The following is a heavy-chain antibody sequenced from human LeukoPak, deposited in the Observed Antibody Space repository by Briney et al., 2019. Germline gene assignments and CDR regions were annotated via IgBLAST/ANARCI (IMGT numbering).Heavy chain of an antibody. CDR3: SRSAGGGITIFGVAPPLFDY. CDR1: GFSLSTSGVG. J-gene: IGHJ4*02. Sequence: SGPTLVRPTQTLTLTYTFSGFSLSTSGVGVGWIRQPPGKALEWLALIYWNDDKRYSPSLKSRLTITKDTSKNQVVLTMTNMDPVDTATYYCSRSAGGGITIFGVAPPLFDYWGQGTLVTVSS. V-gene: IGHV2-5*01. CDR2: IYWNDDK. D-gene: IGHD3-3*01.